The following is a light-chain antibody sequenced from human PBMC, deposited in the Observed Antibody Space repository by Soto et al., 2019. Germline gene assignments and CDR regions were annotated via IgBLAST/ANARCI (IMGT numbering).Light chain of an antibody. V-gene: IGLV2-8*01. CDR2: EVS. CDR1: SSDVGGYNY. J-gene: IGLJ1*01. Sequence: QSVLTQPPSASGSPGQSVTISCTGTSSDVGGYNYVSWYQQHPGKAPKLMIYEVSKRPSGVPDRFSGSKSGNTASPTVSGLQAEDEADYYCSSYAGSNYVFGTG. CDR3: SSYAGSNYV.